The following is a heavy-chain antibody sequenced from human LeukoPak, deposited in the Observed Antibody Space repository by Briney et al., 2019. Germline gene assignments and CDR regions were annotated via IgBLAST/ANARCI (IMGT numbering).Heavy chain of an antibody. Sequence: PGGSLRLSXAASGFTFSSYSMNWVCQAPGKGLGWVSSISSSSSYIYYADSVTGRFTISRDNAKNSLYLQMNSLRAEDTAVYYCAREHSSGWAGVYYFDYWGQGTLVTVSS. J-gene: IGHJ4*02. CDR3: AREHSSGWAGVYYFDY. CDR2: ISSSSSYI. V-gene: IGHV3-21*01. D-gene: IGHD6-19*01. CDR1: GFTFSSYS.